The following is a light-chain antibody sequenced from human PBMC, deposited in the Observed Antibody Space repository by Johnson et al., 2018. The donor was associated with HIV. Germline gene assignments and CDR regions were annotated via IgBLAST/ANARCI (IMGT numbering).Light chain of an antibody. CDR2: ENN. Sequence: QSVLTQPPSVSAAPGQKVTISCSGSSSNIGNNYVSWYQQLPGTAPKLLIYENNKRPSGIPDRFSGSKSGTSATLGITGLQTGAEADYYCGTWDNSLSAPWVFRTGTKVTVL. CDR3: GTWDNSLSAPWV. CDR1: SSNIGNNY. V-gene: IGLV1-51*02. J-gene: IGLJ1*01.